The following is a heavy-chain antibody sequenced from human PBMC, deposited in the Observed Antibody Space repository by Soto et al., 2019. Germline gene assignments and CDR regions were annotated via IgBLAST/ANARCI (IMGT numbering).Heavy chain of an antibody. D-gene: IGHD2-15*01. CDR3: ARRDSGGFFRFFDS. Sequence: SVKVSCKASGCSLSTNPISWVRQAPGQGLEWMGGTGSGTGPGNNAQKFQGRLTVTADKSTSTVYMELTNLSSEDTAVYYCARRDSGGFFRFFDSWGQGTLVTVSS. CDR2: TGSGTGPG. J-gene: IGHJ4*02. CDR1: GCSLSTNP. V-gene: IGHV1-69*06.